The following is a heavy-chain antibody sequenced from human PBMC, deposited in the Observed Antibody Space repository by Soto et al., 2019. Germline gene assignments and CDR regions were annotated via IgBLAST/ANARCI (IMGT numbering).Heavy chain of an antibody. Sequence: QVQLVQSGAELKKPGSSVKVSCQASGGTFSNYAISWVRQAPGQGREWMGKIIPIFGTTNYAQNFRVRVMITADEYTTPAYLELSSLRSDDTALYYCARELPPAPGSFREDALDIWGQGTMITVSS. V-gene: IGHV1-69*15. CDR3: ARELPPAPGSFREDALDI. D-gene: IGHD3-10*01. CDR2: IIPIFGTT. J-gene: IGHJ3*02. CDR1: GGTFSNYA.